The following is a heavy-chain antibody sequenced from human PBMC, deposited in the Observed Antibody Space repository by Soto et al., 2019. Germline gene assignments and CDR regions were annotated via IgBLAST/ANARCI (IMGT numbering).Heavy chain of an antibody. CDR2: IYYSGST. D-gene: IGHD6-19*01. V-gene: IGHV4-39*01. Sequence: SETLSLTCTVSGGSISSSSYYWGWIRQPPGKGLEWIGSIYYSGSTYYNPSLKSRVTISVDTSKNQFSLKLSSVTAADTAVYYCARQDSSGWEAFDYWGQGTLVTVSS. CDR1: GGSISSSSYY. CDR3: ARQDSSGWEAFDY. J-gene: IGHJ4*02.